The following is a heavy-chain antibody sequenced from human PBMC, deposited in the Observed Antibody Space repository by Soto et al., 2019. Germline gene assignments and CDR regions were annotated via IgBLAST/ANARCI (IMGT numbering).Heavy chain of an antibody. J-gene: IGHJ5*02. CDR3: AKDWRGTAMVYKWFDP. CDR1: GFTFNNYA. Sequence: GGSLRLSCAASGFTFNNYAMSWVRQAPGKGLEWVSAISGSGDSTYYADSVKGRFTISRDNSNNRLYLQMNSLRAEDTAVYYCAKDWRGTAMVYKWFDPWGQGTLVTVSS. V-gene: IGHV3-23*01. D-gene: IGHD5-18*01. CDR2: ISGSGDST.